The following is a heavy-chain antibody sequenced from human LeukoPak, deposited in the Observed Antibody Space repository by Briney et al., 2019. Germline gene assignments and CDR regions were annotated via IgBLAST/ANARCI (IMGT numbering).Heavy chain of an antibody. D-gene: IGHD2-21*02. CDR1: EFTFSSYA. Sequence: PGGSLSLSCAASEFTFSSYAMSWVRQAPGKGPEWVATISVSGGSTYFADSVKGRFTISRDDAKNSLYLQMNSLRVEDTAVYYCARSCGGDCYSSHRYYFDYWGQGSLVTVSS. CDR3: ARSCGGDCYSSHRYYFDY. V-gene: IGHV3-23*01. J-gene: IGHJ4*02. CDR2: ISVSGGST.